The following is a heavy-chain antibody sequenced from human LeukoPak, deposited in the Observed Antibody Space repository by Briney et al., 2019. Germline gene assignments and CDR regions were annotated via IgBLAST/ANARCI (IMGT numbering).Heavy chain of an antibody. CDR2: INPKSGDT. V-gene: IGHV1-2*02. Sequence: ASVKVSCKPSGYIFSDYHIHWVRQAPGQGLEWMGWINPKSGDTSYAQKFQGRVTMTRDTSISTAYMELSSLKSDDTAVFYCARRGSTGWHLKWVFDFWGRGTLVTVSS. D-gene: IGHD3-16*01. CDR1: GYIFSDYH. J-gene: IGHJ4*02. CDR3: ARRGSTGWHLKWVFDF.